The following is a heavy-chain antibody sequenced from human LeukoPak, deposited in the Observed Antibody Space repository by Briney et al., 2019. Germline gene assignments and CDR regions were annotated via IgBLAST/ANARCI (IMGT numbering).Heavy chain of an antibody. CDR2: IYYSGST. V-gene: IGHV4-39*01. Sequence: PSETLSLTCTVSGGSIRSSSYYWGWIRQPPGKGLEWIGSIYYSGSTYYNPSLKSRVTISVDTSKNQFSLKLSPVTASDTAVYYCARRSSGGWFDPWGQGTLVTVSS. CDR3: ARRSSGGWFDP. J-gene: IGHJ5*02. D-gene: IGHD1-26*01. CDR1: GGSIRSSSYY.